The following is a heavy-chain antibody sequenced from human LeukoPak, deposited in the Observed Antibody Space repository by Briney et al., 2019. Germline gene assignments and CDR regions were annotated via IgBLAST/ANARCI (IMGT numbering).Heavy chain of an antibody. CDR3: ARTHGIVVVVAATPFNWFDP. CDR2: IYYSGST. V-gene: IGHV4-39*07. CDR1: GGSISSSSYY. D-gene: IGHD2-15*01. Sequence: SETLSLTCTVSGGSISSSSYYWGWIRQPPGKGLEWIGSIYYSGSTYYNPSLKSRVTISVDTSKNQFSLKLSSVTAADTAVYYCARTHGIVVVVAATPFNWFDPWGQGTLVTVSS. J-gene: IGHJ5*02.